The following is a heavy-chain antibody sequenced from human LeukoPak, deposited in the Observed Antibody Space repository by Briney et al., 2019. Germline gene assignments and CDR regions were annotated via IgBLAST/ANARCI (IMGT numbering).Heavy chain of an antibody. V-gene: IGHV3-15*01. Sequence: GGSLRLSCAVSGFTFDIAWMKWVRQAPGEGLEWVGRIKSKNDGAATDYAAPVRGRFTISTDDSKNTLYLQMNSLKTEDTAVYYCVTRDAYKPRYFMDVWGKGTTVTVSS. D-gene: IGHD5-24*01. CDR1: GFTFDIAW. CDR2: IKSKNDGAAT. J-gene: IGHJ6*03. CDR3: VTRDAYKPRYFMDV.